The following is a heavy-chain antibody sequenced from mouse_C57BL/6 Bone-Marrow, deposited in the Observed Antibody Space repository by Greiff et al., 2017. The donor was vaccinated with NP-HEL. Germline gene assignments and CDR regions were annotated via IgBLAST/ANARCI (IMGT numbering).Heavy chain of an antibody. D-gene: IGHD2-1*01. CDR1: GYTFTSYG. V-gene: IGHV1-81*01. CDR2: IYPRSGNT. Sequence: LQESGAELARPGASVKLSCKASGYTFTSYGISWVKQRTGQGLEWIGEIYPRSGNTYYNEKFKGKATLTADKSSSTAYMELRSLTSEDSAVYFCARSDYYGNPYAMDYWGQGTSVTVSS. J-gene: IGHJ4*01. CDR3: ARSDYYGNPYAMDY.